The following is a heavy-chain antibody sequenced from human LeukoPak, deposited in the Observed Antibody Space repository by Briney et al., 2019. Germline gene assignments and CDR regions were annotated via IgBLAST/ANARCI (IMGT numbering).Heavy chain of an antibody. CDR2: IRQDGNEK. Sequence: GGSLRLSCAASGFTFSSYWMSWVRQAPGKGLEWVANIRQDGNEKYYVDSVKGRFTISRDNSKNTLYLQMNSLRAEDTAVYCCAREPTGYLYYFDYWGQGTLVTVSS. D-gene: IGHD3-9*01. CDR1: GFTFSSYW. V-gene: IGHV3-7*01. CDR3: AREPTGYLYYFDY. J-gene: IGHJ4*02.